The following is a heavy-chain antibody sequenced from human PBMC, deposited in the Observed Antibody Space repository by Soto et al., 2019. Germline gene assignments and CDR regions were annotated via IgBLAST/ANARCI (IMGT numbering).Heavy chain of an antibody. D-gene: IGHD6-19*01. V-gene: IGHV3-11*01. CDR2: ISSSGTSI. Sequence: QVQLVESGGGLVKPGGSLRLSCAASGFTLSDYYMIWIRKAPGKGLEWVSYISSSGTSINYADSVKGRFTISRDNAKNSLDLQMNSLRAEDTAVYYCARRGSSGWYESFFDYWGQGTLVTVSS. CDR1: GFTLSDYY. CDR3: ARRGSSGWYESFFDY. J-gene: IGHJ4*02.